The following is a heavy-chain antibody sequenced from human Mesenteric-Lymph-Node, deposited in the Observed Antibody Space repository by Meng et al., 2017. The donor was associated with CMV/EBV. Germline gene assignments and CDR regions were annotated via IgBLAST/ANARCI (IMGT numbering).Heavy chain of an antibody. J-gene: IGHJ6*02. V-gene: IGHV3-7*03. Sequence: GGSLRLSCAASGFTFSSYWMSWVRQAPGKGLEWVASIKKDGSEKYYVDSVKGRFTISRDNAKNSLYLQMNSLRAEDTAVYYCAKDSSDDFWSAYFSFYPYGMDVWGQGATVTVSS. CDR2: IKKDGSEK. CDR1: GFTFSSYW. D-gene: IGHD3-3*01. CDR3: AKDSSDDFWSAYFSFYPYGMDV.